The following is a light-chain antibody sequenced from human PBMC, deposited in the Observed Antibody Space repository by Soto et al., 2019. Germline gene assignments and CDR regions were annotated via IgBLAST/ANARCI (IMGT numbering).Light chain of an antibody. V-gene: IGKV3-15*01. CDR3: QQCRNWPLT. Sequence: EIVMTQSPATLSVSPGEGATLSCKASQNVDNNLAWYQQRPGQPPRLLIYDASTRATGISARFSGSGYGTEFTLTISSLQSEDFAVYFCQQCRNWPLTFGGGTKVEI. CDR1: QNVDNN. CDR2: DAS. J-gene: IGKJ4*01.